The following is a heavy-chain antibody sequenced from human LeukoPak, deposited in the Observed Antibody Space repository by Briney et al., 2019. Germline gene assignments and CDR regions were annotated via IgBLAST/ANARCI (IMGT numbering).Heavy chain of an antibody. V-gene: IGHV4-34*01. Sequence: SGTLSLTCAVYGGSFSGYYWSWIRQPPGKGLEWIGEINHSGSTNYNPSLKSRVTISVDTSKNQFSLKLSSVTAADTAVYYCARGQDVTYYFNYWGQGTLVTVSS. J-gene: IGHJ4*02. CDR2: INHSGST. D-gene: IGHD3-16*01. CDR1: GGSFSGYY. CDR3: ARGQDVTYYFNY.